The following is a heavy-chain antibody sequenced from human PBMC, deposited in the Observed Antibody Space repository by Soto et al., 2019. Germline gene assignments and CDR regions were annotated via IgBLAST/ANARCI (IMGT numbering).Heavy chain of an antibody. D-gene: IGHD4-17*01. CDR1: GFTLTNYW. V-gene: IGHV3-74*01. CDR3: ARGARNEDYADY. CDR2: INRDGSSQ. J-gene: IGHJ4*02. Sequence: GGSLRLSCAASGFTLTNYWIHWVRQAPGKGLAWVSRINRDGSSQNYADSVKGRFTVTRDNAKDTVYLQMNSLRVEDTAVYYCARGARNEDYADYWGQGILVTVSS.